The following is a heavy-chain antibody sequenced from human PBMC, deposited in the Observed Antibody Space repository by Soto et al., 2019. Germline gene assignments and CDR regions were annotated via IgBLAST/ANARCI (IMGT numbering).Heavy chain of an antibody. J-gene: IGHJ4*02. V-gene: IGHV3-49*04. CDR2: IRSKAYGGTT. Sequence: SLRLSCTASGFTFGDYAMSLVRQAPGKGLEWVGFIRSKAYGGTTEYAASVKGRFTISRDDSKSIAYLQMNSLKTEDTAVYYCTRDPEWELADYWGEGTPVTVSS. CDR1: GFTFGDYA. D-gene: IGHD1-26*01. CDR3: TRDPEWELADY.